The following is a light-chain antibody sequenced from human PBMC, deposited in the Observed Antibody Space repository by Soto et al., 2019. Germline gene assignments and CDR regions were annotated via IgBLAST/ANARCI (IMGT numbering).Light chain of an antibody. CDR3: SSNTSSSTL. J-gene: IGLJ2*01. CDR2: DVT. V-gene: IGLV2-14*03. CDR1: SSDVGAYSY. Sequence: QSALTQPASVSGSPGQSITISCTGTSSDVGAYSYVSWYQQHPGKAPKLIIYDVTYRPAGVSNRFSGSKSGNTASLTISGLQAEDEADYYCSSNTSSSTLFGGGTKLTV.